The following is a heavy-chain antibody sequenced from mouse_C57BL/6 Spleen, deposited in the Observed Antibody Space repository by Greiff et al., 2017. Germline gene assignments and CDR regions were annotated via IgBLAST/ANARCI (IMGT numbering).Heavy chain of an antibody. CDR3: ARELTAQANYFDY. V-gene: IGHV1-82*01. CDR2: IYPGDGDT. CDR1: GYAFSSSW. D-gene: IGHD3-2*02. J-gene: IGHJ2*01. Sequence: QVQLQQSGPELVKPGASVKISCKASGYAFSSSWMNWVKQRPGKGLGWIGRIYPGDGDTNYNGKFKGKATLTADKSSSTAYMQLSSLTSEDSAVYFCARELTAQANYFDYWGQGTTLTVSS.